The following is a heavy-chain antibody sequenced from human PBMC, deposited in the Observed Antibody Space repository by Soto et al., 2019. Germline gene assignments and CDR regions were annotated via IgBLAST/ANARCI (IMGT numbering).Heavy chain of an antibody. D-gene: IGHD1-26*01. J-gene: IGHJ5*02. CDR1: GGSVSSGSYY. CDR2: IYYSGST. V-gene: IGHV4-61*01. Sequence: PSETLSLTCTVSGGSVSSGSYYWSWIRQPPGKGLEWIGYIYYSGSTNYNPSLKSRVTISVDTSKNQFSLKLSSVTAADTAVYYCARDGIVGATRWFDPWGQGTLVTVSS. CDR3: ARDGIVGATRWFDP.